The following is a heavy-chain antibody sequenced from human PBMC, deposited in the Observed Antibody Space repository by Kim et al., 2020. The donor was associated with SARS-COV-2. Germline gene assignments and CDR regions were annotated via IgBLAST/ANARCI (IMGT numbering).Heavy chain of an antibody. CDR3: ARDPKGYCSGGTCTSGYEY. V-gene: IGHV3-21*01. Sequence: GGSLRLSCVASGFTFSTYSMNWVRQAPGKGLEWVSSISGDSGDIYYADSMKGRFTISRDNVKKSLYLRMNNVRAEDTAVYYCARDPKGYCSGGTCTSGYEYWGQGTLVTVSS. CDR2: ISGDSGDI. D-gene: IGHD2-15*01. J-gene: IGHJ4*02. CDR1: GFTFSTYS.